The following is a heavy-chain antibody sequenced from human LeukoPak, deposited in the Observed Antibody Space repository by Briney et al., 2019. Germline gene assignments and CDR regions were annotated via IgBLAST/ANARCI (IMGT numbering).Heavy chain of an antibody. V-gene: IGHV4-31*03. Sequence: PSVTLSLTCTVSGGSISSGGYYWSWIRQHPGKGLEWIGYIYYSGSTYYNPSLKSRVTISVDTSKNQFSLKLSSVTAADTAVYYCARTPTGYSSSWYIFYYYMDVWGKGTTVTVSS. CDR2: IYYSGST. J-gene: IGHJ6*03. CDR1: GGSISSGGYY. CDR3: ARTPTGYSSSWYIFYYYMDV. D-gene: IGHD6-13*01.